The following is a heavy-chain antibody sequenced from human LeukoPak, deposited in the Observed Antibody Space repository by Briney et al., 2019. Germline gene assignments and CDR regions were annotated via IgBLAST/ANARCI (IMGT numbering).Heavy chain of an antibody. V-gene: IGHV1-8*01. D-gene: IGHD2-2*01. Sequence: GASVKVSCTASGYTFTIYDINWVRQATGQGLEWMGWMNPNSGNTGYAQKFQGRVTMTRNTSISTAYMELSSLRSEDTAVYYCARYSLYCSSTSCYSPYYYHGMDVWGQGTTVTVSS. CDR2: MNPNSGNT. J-gene: IGHJ6*02. CDR1: GYTFTIYD. CDR3: ARYSLYCSSTSCYSPYYYHGMDV.